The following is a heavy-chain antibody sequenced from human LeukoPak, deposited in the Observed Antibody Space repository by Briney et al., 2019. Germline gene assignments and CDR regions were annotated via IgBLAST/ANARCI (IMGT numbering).Heavy chain of an antibody. V-gene: IGHV3-23*01. D-gene: IGHD3-22*01. CDR2: ISGSGGST. CDR3: ARDKRSYYYDSGGFDP. CDR1: GFTFSSYG. J-gene: IGHJ5*02. Sequence: GGTLRLSCAASGFTFSSYGMSWVRQAPGKGLEWVSAISGSGGSTYYAGSVKGRFTISRDNSKNTLYLQMNSLRAEDTAVYYCARDKRSYYYDSGGFDPWGQGTLVTVSS.